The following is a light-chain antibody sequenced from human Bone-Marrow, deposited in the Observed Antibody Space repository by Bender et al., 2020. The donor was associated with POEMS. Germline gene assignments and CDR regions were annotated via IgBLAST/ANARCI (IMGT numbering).Light chain of an antibody. V-gene: IGLV2-14*01. Sequence: QSALTQPASVPGSPGQSITISCTGTTSDVGGYNYVSWYQQHPGKAPKLMIYDVANRPSGVSNRFSGSKSGDTASLTISGLQAEDEADYYCSSYTRSSTYVFGTGTKVTVL. CDR3: SSYTRSSTYV. CDR1: TSDVGGYNY. J-gene: IGLJ1*01. CDR2: DVA.